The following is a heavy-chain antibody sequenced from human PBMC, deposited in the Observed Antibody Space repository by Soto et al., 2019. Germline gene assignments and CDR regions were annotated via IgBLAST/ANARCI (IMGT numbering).Heavy chain of an antibody. J-gene: IGHJ5*02. D-gene: IGHD5-18*01. Sequence: SETLSLTCIVSGGSISGYYWSWIRQPAGKELEWIARIYSDGTTNYNPSLKGRGTMTVDTSKKQISLKLTSVTAADTAMYYCARDRGYRSGSFGSWGQGALVTVSS. CDR1: GGSISGYY. CDR2: IYSDGTT. CDR3: ARDRGYRSGSFGS. V-gene: IGHV4-4*07.